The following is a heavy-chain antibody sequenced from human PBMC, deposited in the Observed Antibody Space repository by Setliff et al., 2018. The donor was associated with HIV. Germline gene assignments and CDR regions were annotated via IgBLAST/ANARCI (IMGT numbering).Heavy chain of an antibody. CDR3: ARGSQWERLPYFDY. CDR1: GGSMSSSSYY. D-gene: IGHD1-26*01. J-gene: IGHJ4*02. CDR2: IYYSGST. Sequence: PSETLSLTCTVSGGSMSSSSYYWGWIRQPPGKGLEWIGSIYYSGSTYYNPSLKSRVTISVDTSKNQFSLKLSSVTAADTAVFYCARGSQWERLPYFDYWGQGTLFTVSS. V-gene: IGHV4-39*07.